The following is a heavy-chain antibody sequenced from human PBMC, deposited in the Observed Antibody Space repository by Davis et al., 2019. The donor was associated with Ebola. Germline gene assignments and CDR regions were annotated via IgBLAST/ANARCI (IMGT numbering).Heavy chain of an antibody. Sequence: MPGGSLRLSCAVSGGSISSSTYYWGWIRQPPGKGLEWIGSIYNSGSTYYNPSLESRVTISVDTSKNQFSLKLNSVTAADTAVYYCARARDYIWGIYRFDYWGQGTLVTVSS. D-gene: IGHD3-16*02. V-gene: IGHV4-39*07. J-gene: IGHJ4*02. CDR3: ARARDYIWGIYRFDY. CDR2: IYNSGST. CDR1: GGSISSSTYY.